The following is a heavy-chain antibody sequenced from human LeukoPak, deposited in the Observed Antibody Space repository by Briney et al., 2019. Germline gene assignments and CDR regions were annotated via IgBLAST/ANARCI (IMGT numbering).Heavy chain of an antibody. Sequence: GGSLRLSCAVSGFTSGFTLSSRWMHWVRQAPGKGLVWVSLVKNDGTTNYADSVKGRFTVSRDNAKNTMYLQMNNLRVEDTALYFCHPLGYTSNWGQGTLVTVSS. CDR2: VKNDGTT. CDR3: HPLGYTSN. J-gene: IGHJ4*02. CDR1: GFTSGFTLSSRW. D-gene: IGHD6-19*01. V-gene: IGHV3-74*01.